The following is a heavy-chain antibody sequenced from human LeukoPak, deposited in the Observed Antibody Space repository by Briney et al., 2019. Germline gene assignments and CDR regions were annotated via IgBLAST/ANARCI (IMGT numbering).Heavy chain of an antibody. V-gene: IGHV1-46*01. Sequence: ASVKVSCKASGYTFTSYYMHWVRQAPGQGLEWMGIINPSGGNTSYAQKFQGRVTMTRDTSTSTVYMELSSLRSEDTAVYYCARDGNGDYFDYWGQGTLVTVSS. J-gene: IGHJ4*02. CDR1: GYTFTSYY. CDR3: ARDGNGDYFDY. CDR2: INPSGGNT. D-gene: IGHD4-17*01.